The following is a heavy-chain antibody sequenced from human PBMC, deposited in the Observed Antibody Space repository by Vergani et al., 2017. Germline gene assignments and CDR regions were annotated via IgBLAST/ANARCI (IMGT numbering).Heavy chain of an antibody. CDR3: AHSSGVDGDYFS. Sequence: QITLRESGPTLVKPTQTLTLTCTFSGFSLTTGGEGVGWIRQPPGRALEWLALIYWHDNKKYSPSLKSRLSIIKDIFKNQVVLTMTNMDPVDTATYYCAHSSGVDGDYFSWGQGTLVTVSS. J-gene: IGHJ4*02. CDR1: GFSLTTGGEG. D-gene: IGHD4-17*01. V-gene: IGHV2-5*01. CDR2: IYWHDNK.